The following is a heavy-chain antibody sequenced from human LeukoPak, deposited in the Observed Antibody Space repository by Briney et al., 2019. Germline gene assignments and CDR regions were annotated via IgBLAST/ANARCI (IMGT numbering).Heavy chain of an antibody. CDR2: VYPGDSDT. CDR1: GYSFTDYW. D-gene: IGHD3-22*01. Sequence: GESLKISCKGSGYSFTDYWIGWVRQMPGKGLDWMGIVYPGDSDTRYSPSFQGQVTISADKSINTAYLQWSSLKASDTAMYYCARVYDSSGYYWYGFDIWGQGTMVTVSS. CDR3: ARVYDSSGYYWYGFDI. J-gene: IGHJ3*02. V-gene: IGHV5-51*01.